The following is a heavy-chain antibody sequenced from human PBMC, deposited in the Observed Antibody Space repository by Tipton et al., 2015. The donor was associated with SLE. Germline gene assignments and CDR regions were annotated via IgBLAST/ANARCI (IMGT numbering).Heavy chain of an antibody. Sequence: QVQLVQSGGGVVQPGRSLRLSCAASGFTFSSYAMHWVRQAPGKGLEWVAVISYDGSNKYYADSVKGRFTISRDNSKNTLYLQMNSLRAEDTTVYYCAALTWGSREMDDYWGQGTLVTVSS. D-gene: IGHD5-24*01. CDR2: ISYDGSNK. J-gene: IGHJ4*02. CDR1: GFTFSSYA. CDR3: AALTWGSREMDDY. V-gene: IGHV3-30-3*01.